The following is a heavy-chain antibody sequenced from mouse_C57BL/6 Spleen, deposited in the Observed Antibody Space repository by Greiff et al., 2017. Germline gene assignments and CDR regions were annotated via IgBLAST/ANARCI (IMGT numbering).Heavy chain of an antibody. CDR2: IDPETGGT. CDR1: GYTFTDYE. V-gene: IGHV1-15*01. Sequence: QVQLQQSGAELVRPGASVTLSCKASGYTFTDYEMHWVKQTPVHGLEWIGAIDPETGGTAYPQKFKGKAILTADKSSSTAYMELRSLTSEDSAVYYCTSRGSRYGYFDVWGTGTTVTVSS. J-gene: IGHJ1*03. D-gene: IGHD1-1*01. CDR3: TSRGSRYGYFDV.